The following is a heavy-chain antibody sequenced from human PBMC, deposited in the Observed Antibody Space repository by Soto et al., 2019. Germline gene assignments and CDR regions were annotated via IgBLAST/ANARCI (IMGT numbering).Heavy chain of an antibody. D-gene: IGHD4-17*01. CDR3: ARPNYGDYTTPGESWGFDY. CDR2: IWYDGSNK. CDR1: GFTFSSYG. V-gene: IGHV3-33*01. Sequence: GGSLRLSCAASGFTFSSYGMHWVRQAPGKGLEWVAVIWYDGSNKYYADSVKGRFTISRDNSKNTLYLQMNSLRAEDTAVYYCARPNYGDYTTPGESWGFDYWGQGTLVTVSS. J-gene: IGHJ4*02.